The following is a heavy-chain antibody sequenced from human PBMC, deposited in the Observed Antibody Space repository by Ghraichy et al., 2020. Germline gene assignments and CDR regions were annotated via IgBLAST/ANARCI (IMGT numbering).Heavy chain of an antibody. Sequence: ASVKVSCKASGYTFTNYGISWVRRAPGHGLEWMSWISAYNGNTNYVPNFQGRLTMTTDTSTSTLYMELRSLTSDDTAVYYCARGGLSVASGLDVWGQGPTITVS. CDR3: ARGGLSVASGLDV. V-gene: IGHV1-18*01. CDR2: ISAYNGNT. D-gene: IGHD3-10*01. J-gene: IGHJ6*01. CDR1: GYTFTNYG.